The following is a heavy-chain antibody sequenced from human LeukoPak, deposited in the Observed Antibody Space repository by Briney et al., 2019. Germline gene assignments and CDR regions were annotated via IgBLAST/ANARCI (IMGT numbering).Heavy chain of an antibody. V-gene: IGHV4-59*01. CDR3: ARGVSTRRLSWFGDHNWFDP. D-gene: IGHD3-10*01. CDR2: IYYSGST. J-gene: IGHJ5*02. CDR1: GGSISSYY. Sequence: SETLPLTCTVPGGSISSYYWSWIRQPPGKGLEWIGYIYYSGSTNYNPSLKSRVTISVDTSKNQFSLKLSSVTAADTAVYYCARGVSTRRLSWFGDHNWFDPWGQGTLVTVSS.